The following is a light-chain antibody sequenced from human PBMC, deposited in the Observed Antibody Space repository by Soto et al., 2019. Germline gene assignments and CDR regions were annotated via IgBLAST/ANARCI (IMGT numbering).Light chain of an antibody. CDR1: QTISSC. CDR3: QQSCSFPYT. J-gene: IGKJ2*01. CDR2: AAS. V-gene: IGKV1-39*01. Sequence: DIQMTQSPSSLSASVGERLTMTCRASQTISSCLNWYQQKPCKAPKLLINAASTLQSGVPSRFSGSGSGTHFTLTISSLLPEDLATYYCQQSCSFPYTFGQGTKLEI.